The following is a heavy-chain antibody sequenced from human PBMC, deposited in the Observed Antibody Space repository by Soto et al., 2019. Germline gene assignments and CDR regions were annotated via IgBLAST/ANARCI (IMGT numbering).Heavy chain of an antibody. CDR2: IYYSGST. Sequence: SETLSLTCTVSGGSISSSSYYWGWIRQPPGKGLEWIGSIYYSGSTYYNPSLKSRVTISVDTSKNQFSLKLSSVTAADMAVYYCAGGSGSYYYYYGMDVWGQGTTVTVSS. CDR1: GGSISSSSYY. J-gene: IGHJ6*02. V-gene: IGHV4-39*01. D-gene: IGHD1-26*01. CDR3: AGGSGSYYYYYGMDV.